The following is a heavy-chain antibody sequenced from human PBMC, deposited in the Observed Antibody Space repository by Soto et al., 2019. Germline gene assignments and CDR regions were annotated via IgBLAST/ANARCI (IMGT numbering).Heavy chain of an antibody. J-gene: IGHJ4*02. V-gene: IGHV4-34*01. CDR1: GGSFSGYY. CDR2: INHSGST. CDR3: ARGQTNRRDGTITDY. Sequence: SETLSLTCAVYGGSFSGYYWSWIRQPPGKGLEGIGEINHSGSTNYNPSLKSRVTISVDTSKNQFSLKLSSVTAADTAVYYCARGQTNRRDGTITDYWGQGTLVTVSS. D-gene: IGHD1-26*01.